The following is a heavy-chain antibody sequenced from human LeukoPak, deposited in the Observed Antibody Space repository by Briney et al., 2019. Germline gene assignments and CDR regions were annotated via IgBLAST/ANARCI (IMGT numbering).Heavy chain of an antibody. CDR1: GFSFSSFS. Sequence: GGSLRLSCVASGFSFSSFSMSWVRQAPGKGLEWVADIKQDGSEKYFSDSVKGRFTISRDHANNSLYLQMNSLRVEDTAVYYCARDMRPEVPASSGYYYGMDVWGQGTTVTVSS. CDR3: ARDMRPEVPASSGYYYGMDV. J-gene: IGHJ6*01. V-gene: IGHV3-7*01. D-gene: IGHD1-14*01. CDR2: IKQDGSEK.